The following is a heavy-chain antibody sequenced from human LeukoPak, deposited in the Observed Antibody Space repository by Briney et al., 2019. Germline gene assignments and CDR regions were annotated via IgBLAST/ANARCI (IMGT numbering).Heavy chain of an antibody. CDR3: AKGRFAVRGGLDY. CDR2: ISGSGGST. D-gene: IGHD3-10*01. V-gene: IGHV3-23*01. CDR1: EFTFSSYA. Sequence: GGSLRLSCAASEFTFSSYAMSWVRQAPGKGLEWVSAISGSGGSTYYADSVKGRFTISRDNSKNTLYLQMNSLRAEDTAVYYCAKGRFAVRGGLDYWGQGTLVTVSS. J-gene: IGHJ4*02.